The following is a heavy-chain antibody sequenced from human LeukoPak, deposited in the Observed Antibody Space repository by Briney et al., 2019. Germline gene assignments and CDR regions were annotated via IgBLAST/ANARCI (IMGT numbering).Heavy chain of an antibody. Sequence: PGGSLRLSCAASGFNFIIYGMHWVRQTPGKGLEWVTFVRYDQSATVYADSVQGRFAISRDNSKNTVYLQMNSLRVEDTALYFCMKDQGECPGSRCYLRFLEYWGQGTLVIVSS. V-gene: IGHV3-30*02. CDR2: VRYDQSAT. J-gene: IGHJ4*02. CDR1: GFNFIIYG. D-gene: IGHD3-3*01. CDR3: MKDQGECPGSRCYLRFLEY.